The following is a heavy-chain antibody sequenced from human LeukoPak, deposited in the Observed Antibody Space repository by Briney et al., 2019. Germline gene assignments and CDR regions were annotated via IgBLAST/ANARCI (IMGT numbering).Heavy chain of an antibody. CDR3: ARGNLPASAYCGGDCNPHYYYYYYMDV. J-gene: IGHJ6*03. V-gene: IGHV1-18*01. CDR1: GDTFSNFV. CDR2: ISAYNGNT. Sequence: ASVKVSCKPSGDTFSNFVISWVRQAPGQGLEWMGWISAYNGNTNYAQKLQGRVTMTTDTSTSTAYMELRSLRSDDTAVYYCARGNLPASAYCGGDCNPHYYYYYYMDVWGKGTTVTVSS. D-gene: IGHD2-21*01.